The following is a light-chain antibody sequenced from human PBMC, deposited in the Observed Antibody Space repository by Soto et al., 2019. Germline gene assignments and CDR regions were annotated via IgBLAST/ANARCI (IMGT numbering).Light chain of an antibody. CDR3: SSYTTTNTDV. V-gene: IGLV2-14*01. Sequence: QSVLTQPASVSGSPGQSITISCTGTSSDVGSYNYVSWYQQHPGKAPKLMIYEVSNRPSGVSNRFSGSTSGNTASLTISGLQAEDEADYYCSSYTTTNTDVFGPGTKLTVL. J-gene: IGLJ1*01. CDR1: SSDVGSYNY. CDR2: EVS.